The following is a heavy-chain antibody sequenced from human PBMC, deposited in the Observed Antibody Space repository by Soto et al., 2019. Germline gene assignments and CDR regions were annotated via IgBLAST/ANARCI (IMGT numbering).Heavy chain of an antibody. Sequence: SETLSLTCTVSGGSISSGDYYWSWIRQPPGKGLEWIGYIYYSGSTYYNPSLKSRVTISVDTSKNQFSLKLSSVTAADTAVYYCARGNGYDSYYFDYWGQGTLVTVSS. CDR3: ARGNGYDSYYFDY. D-gene: IGHD5-12*01. J-gene: IGHJ4*02. CDR1: GGSISSGDYY. CDR2: IYYSGST. V-gene: IGHV4-30-4*01.